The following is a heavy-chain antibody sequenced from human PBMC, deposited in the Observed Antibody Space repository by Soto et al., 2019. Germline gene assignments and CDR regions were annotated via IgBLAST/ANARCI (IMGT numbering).Heavy chain of an antibody. D-gene: IGHD3-16*01. CDR2: ISGSGGST. CDR1: GFSFSSYA. CDR3: AKDFTFGGMVLDY. J-gene: IGHJ4*02. Sequence: GSLRLSCSASGFSFSSYAMSWVRQAPGKGLEWVSAISGSGGSTYYADSVKGRFTISRDNSKNTLYLQMNSLRAEDTAVYYCAKDFTFGGMVLDYWGQGTLVTVSS. V-gene: IGHV3-23*01.